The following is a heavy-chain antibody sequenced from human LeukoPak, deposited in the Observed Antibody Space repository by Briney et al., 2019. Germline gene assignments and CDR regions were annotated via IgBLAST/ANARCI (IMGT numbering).Heavy chain of an antibody. CDR1: GGSISSYY. CDR2: IYYSGST. V-gene: IGHV4-59*01. J-gene: IGHJ1*01. D-gene: IGHD6-13*01. CDR3: AKDGAADSAEYFQH. Sequence: SETLSLTCTVSGGSISSYYWSWIRQPPGKGLEWIGYIYYSGSTNYNPSLKSRVTISVDTSKNQFSLKLSSVTAADTAVYYCAKDGAADSAEYFQHWGQGTLVTVSS.